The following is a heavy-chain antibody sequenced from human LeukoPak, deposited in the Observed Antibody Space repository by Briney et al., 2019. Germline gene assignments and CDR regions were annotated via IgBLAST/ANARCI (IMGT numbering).Heavy chain of an antibody. Sequence: PGGSLRLSCAASGFTFSSYAMHWVRQAPGKGLEWVAAISYDGSNKYYADSVKGRFTISRDNSKNTLYRQMNSLRAEDTAVYYCARGWGARYTWYMDVWGKGTTVTVSS. CDR3: ARGWGARYTWYMDV. J-gene: IGHJ6*03. CDR2: ISYDGSNK. V-gene: IGHV3-30-3*01. D-gene: IGHD3-16*02. CDR1: GFTFSSYA.